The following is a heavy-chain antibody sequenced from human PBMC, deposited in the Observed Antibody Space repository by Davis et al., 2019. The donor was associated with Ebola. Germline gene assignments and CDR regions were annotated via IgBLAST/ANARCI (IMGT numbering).Heavy chain of an antibody. CDR3: ARSSIAARPGYYYGMDV. V-gene: IGHV3-21*05. CDR1: GFTFSSYE. CDR2: ISSSSSYT. J-gene: IGHJ6*02. Sequence: GGSLRLSCAASGFTFSSYEMNWVRQAPGKGLEWVSYISSSSSYTNYADSVKGRFTIPRDNAKNSLYLQMNSLRAEDSAVYYCARSSIAARPGYYYGMDVWGQGTTVTVSS. D-gene: IGHD6-6*01.